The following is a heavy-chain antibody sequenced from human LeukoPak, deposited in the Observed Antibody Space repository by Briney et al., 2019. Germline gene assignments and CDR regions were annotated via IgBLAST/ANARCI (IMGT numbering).Heavy chain of an antibody. Sequence: PSETLSLTCAVKGGSFSDYYWIRQPPGTGLEWVSSISSSSSYIYYADSVKGRFTISRDNAKNSLYLQMKSLRAEDTAVYYCARGLWELLGYFDYWGQGTLVTVSS. D-gene: IGHD1-26*01. CDR1: GGSFSDY. V-gene: IGHV3-21*01. CDR2: ISSSSSYI. CDR3: ARGLWELLGYFDY. J-gene: IGHJ4*02.